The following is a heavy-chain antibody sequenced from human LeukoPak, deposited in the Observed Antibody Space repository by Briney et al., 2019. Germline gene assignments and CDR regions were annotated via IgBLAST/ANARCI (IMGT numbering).Heavy chain of an antibody. J-gene: IGHJ3*01. CDR1: GFTFSSYS. CDR2: ISSSSSYI. Sequence: GGSLRLSCAASGFTFSSYSMNWVRQAPGKGLEWVSSISSSSSYIYYADSVKGRFTISRDNARSSLYLQMNSLRAEDTSVYYCARARIAAAGTGAFDVWGQGTMVTVSS. CDR3: ARARIAAAGTGAFDV. V-gene: IGHV3-21*01. D-gene: IGHD6-13*01.